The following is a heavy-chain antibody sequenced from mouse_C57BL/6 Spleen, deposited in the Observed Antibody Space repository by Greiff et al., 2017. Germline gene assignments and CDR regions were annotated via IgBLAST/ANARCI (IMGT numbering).Heavy chain of an antibody. J-gene: IGHJ2*01. CDR3: ARSPHYYGSSYFDY. CDR2: INPNNGGT. Sequence: EVQLQQSGPELVKPGASVKISCKASGYTFTDYYMHWVKQSHGKSLEWIGDINPNNGGTSYNQKFKGKATLTVAKSSSTAYMGLRSLTSEDSAVYYCARSPHYYGSSYFDYWGQGTTLTVSS. D-gene: IGHD1-1*01. V-gene: IGHV1-26*01. CDR1: GYTFTDYY.